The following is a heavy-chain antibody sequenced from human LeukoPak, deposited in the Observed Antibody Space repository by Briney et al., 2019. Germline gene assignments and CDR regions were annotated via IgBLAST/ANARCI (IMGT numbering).Heavy chain of an antibody. Sequence: ASVKVSCKASGYTFTSYDINWVRQATGQGLEWMGWMNPNSGNTGYAQKFQGRVTMTRNTSISTAYMELSSLRSEDTAVYYCARDYDYVWGSYRSRRDAFDIWGQGTMVTVSS. CDR2: MNPNSGNT. V-gene: IGHV1-8*01. CDR1: GYTFTSYD. D-gene: IGHD3-16*02. J-gene: IGHJ3*02. CDR3: ARDYDYVWGSYRSRRDAFDI.